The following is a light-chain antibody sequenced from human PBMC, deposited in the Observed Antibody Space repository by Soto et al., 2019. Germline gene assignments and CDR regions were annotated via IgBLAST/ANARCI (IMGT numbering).Light chain of an antibody. CDR1: SSDVGAYNY. V-gene: IGLV2-14*01. CDR3: SSYTTSRALV. J-gene: IGLJ2*01. Sequence: QSALTQPASVSGSPGQSITISCTGTSSDVGAYNYVSWYQQHPGKAPKLMIYEVRNRPSGVSNRFSGSKSGNTASLTISGLQAEDEADFYCSSYTTSRALVFGGGTKL. CDR2: EVR.